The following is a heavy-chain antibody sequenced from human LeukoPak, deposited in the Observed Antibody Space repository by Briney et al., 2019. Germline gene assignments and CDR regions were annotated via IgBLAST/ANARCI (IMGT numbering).Heavy chain of an antibody. V-gene: IGHV3-33*01. CDR1: GFAFNTYA. CDR2: IWHDGSHK. Sequence: GGSLRLSCAASGFAFNTYAMHWVRQAPGQGLEWVALIWHDGSHKFYSNSVRGQFTISRDNSKDTVSLQMNNLRPEDTAVYYCAREIFGSGSYPDLWGQGTLVTVSS. D-gene: IGHD3-10*01. J-gene: IGHJ5*02. CDR3: AREIFGSGSYPDL.